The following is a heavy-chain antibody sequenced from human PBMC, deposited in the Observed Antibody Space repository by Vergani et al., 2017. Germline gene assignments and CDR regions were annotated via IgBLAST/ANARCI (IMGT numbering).Heavy chain of an antibody. CDR3: AGGDYGDYETLDY. Sequence: QVQLQESGPGLVKPSQTLSLTCTVSGGSISSGGYYWSWIRQHPGKGLEWIGYIYYSGSTFYNPSLKSRVTISVDTSKNQFSLKLSSVTAADTAVYYCAGGDYGDYETLDYWGQGTLVTVSS. CDR1: GGSISSGGYY. CDR2: IYYSGST. D-gene: IGHD4-17*01. J-gene: IGHJ4*02. V-gene: IGHV4-31*03.